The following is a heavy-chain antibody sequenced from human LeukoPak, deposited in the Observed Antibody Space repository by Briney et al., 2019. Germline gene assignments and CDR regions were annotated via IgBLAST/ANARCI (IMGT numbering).Heavy chain of an antibody. CDR1: GFTFGNYA. CDR2: VSGSGHYT. V-gene: IGHV3-23*01. CDR3: AKDGSWGDYYFYFYIDV. J-gene: IGHJ6*03. D-gene: IGHD3-16*01. Sequence: GGSLRLSCEVSGFTFGNYAMSWVRQAPGKGLEWISGVSGSGHYTYTADSLKGRFTISRDNSKNTLYLQMNSLRAEDTALYHCAKDGSWGDYYFYFYIDVWGKGTTVTVSS.